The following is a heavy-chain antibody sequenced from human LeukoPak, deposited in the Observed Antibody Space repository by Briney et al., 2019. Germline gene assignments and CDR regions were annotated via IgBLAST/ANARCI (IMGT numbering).Heavy chain of an antibody. V-gene: IGHV3-7*01. D-gene: IGHD5-18*01. CDR3: ARDAWIQLWLPHTY. CDR1: GFPFRSYW. J-gene: IGHJ4*02. CDR2: IMQDGSEK. Sequence: GGSLRLSCAASGFPFRSYWMGWVRQAPGKGLEWVANIMQDGSEKYYVDSVKGRFTISRDNAKNSLYLQMNSLRAEGTAVYYCARDAWIQLWLPHTYWGQGTLVTVSS.